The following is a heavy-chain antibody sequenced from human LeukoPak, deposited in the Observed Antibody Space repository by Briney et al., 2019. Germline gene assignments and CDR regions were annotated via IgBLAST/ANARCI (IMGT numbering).Heavy chain of an antibody. CDR1: GGSISSSSYY. Sequence: SETLSLTCTVSGGSISSSSYYWGWIRQPPGKGLEWIGSIYYSGSTYYNPSLKSRVTISVDTSKNQFSLKLSSVTAADTAVYYCARASRTYYFDYWGQGTLVTVSS. J-gene: IGHJ4*02. V-gene: IGHV4-39*07. CDR2: IYYSGST. CDR3: ARASRTYYFDY. D-gene: IGHD2-2*01.